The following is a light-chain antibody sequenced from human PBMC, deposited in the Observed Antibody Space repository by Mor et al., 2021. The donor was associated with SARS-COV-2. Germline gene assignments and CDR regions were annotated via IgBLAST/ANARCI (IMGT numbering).Light chain of an antibody. CDR1: SGHTKYA. CDR2: LNSDGSH. Sequence: TLSSGHTKYAISWHQQQAQKAPRFLMKLNSDGSHNRGDGIPDRFSGSSSGAERYLTISSLQSEDEADYYCQTWGNAVVLGGGTKLTVL. V-gene: IGLV4-69*01. J-gene: IGLJ2*01. CDR3: QTWGNAVV.